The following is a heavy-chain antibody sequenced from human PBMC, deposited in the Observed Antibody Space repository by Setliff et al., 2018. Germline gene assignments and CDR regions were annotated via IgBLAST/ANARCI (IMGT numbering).Heavy chain of an antibody. V-gene: IGHV4-4*02. Sequence: SETLSLTCAVSGDSISSSNWWNWVRQPPGKGLEWIGEIYHSGSTKYNPSLKSRVAISVDKSKDQFSLKLSSVTAADTAVYYCARSSYSGSYLNVWGQGTTVTVSS. CDR3: ARSSYSGSYLNV. J-gene: IGHJ6*02. CDR2: IYHSGST. D-gene: IGHD1-26*01. CDR1: GDSISSSNW.